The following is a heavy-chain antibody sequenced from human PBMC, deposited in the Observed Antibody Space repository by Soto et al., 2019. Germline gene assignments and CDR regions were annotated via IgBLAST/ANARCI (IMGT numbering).Heavy chain of an antibody. Sequence: LRLSCAASGFTFSSYGMHWVRQAPGKGLEWVAVIWYDGSNKYYADSVKGRFTISRDNSKNTLYLQMNSLRAEDTAVYYCARDGGGYCSGGSCYLGYYYYGMDVWGQGTTVTVSS. CDR3: ARDGGGYCSGGSCYLGYYYYGMDV. CDR1: GFTFSSYG. D-gene: IGHD2-15*01. CDR2: IWYDGSNK. V-gene: IGHV3-33*01. J-gene: IGHJ6*02.